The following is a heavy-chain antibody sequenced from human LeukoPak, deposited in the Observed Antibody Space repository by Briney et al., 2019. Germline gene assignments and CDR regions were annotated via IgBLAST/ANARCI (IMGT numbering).Heavy chain of an antibody. Sequence: ASVKVSCKASGYTFTNYDIIWVRQAPGQGLEWMGWMNPNSGYTDCAQKFQGRVIMTRNTSISTAYMELGSLRSEDTAVYYCARWRVSSSTWHSTYYYYFYMDVWGKGTTVTVSS. J-gene: IGHJ6*03. D-gene: IGHD4-11*01. CDR2: MNPNSGYT. CDR1: GYTFTNYD. CDR3: ARWRVSSSTWHSTYYYYFYMDV. V-gene: IGHV1-8*01.